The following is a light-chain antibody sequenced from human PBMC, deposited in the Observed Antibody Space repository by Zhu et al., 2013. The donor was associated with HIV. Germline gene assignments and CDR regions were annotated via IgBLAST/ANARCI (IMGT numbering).Light chain of an antibody. CDR3: SSYTSSSTLVV. Sequence: QSALTQPASVSGSPGQSITISCTGTSSDVGSYNLVSWYQQHPGKAPKLMIYEVSERPSGVSNRFSGSKSGNTASLTVSGLQAEDEADYYCSSYTSSSTLVVFGGGTKLTV. J-gene: IGLJ2*01. CDR2: EVS. V-gene: IGLV2-14*02. CDR1: SSDVGSYNL.